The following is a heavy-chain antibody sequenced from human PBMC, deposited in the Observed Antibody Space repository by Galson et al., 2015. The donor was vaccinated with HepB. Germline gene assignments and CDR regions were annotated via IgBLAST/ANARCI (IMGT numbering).Heavy chain of an antibody. D-gene: IGHD6-19*01. CDR3: ARGDAGVYSGWYPTNWFDP. CDR2: IKQDGSEK. Sequence: SLRLSCAASGFTFSSYWMSWVRQAPGKGLEWVANIKQDGSEKYYVDSVKGRFTISRDNAKNSLYLQMNSLRAEDTAVYYCARGDAGVYSGWYPTNWFDPWGQGTLVTVSS. CDR1: GFTFSSYW. V-gene: IGHV3-7*03. J-gene: IGHJ5*02.